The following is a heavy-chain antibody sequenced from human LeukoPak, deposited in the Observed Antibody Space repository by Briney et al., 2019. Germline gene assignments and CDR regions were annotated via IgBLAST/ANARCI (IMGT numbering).Heavy chain of an antibody. CDR1: GFRFSGYW. Sequence: GGSLRLSCAASGFRFSGYWMHWVRQAPGKGLVWVSLINTDGGRTAYADSVKGRFTISRDNAKNTLYLQMNSLRAEDTAVYYCAKEVRESAWFYFDYWGQGTLVTVSS. CDR2: INTDGGRT. D-gene: IGHD3-10*01. J-gene: IGHJ4*02. CDR3: AKEVRESAWFYFDY. V-gene: IGHV3-74*01.